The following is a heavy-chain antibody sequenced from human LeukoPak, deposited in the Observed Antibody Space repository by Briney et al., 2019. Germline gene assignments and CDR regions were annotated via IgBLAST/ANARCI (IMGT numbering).Heavy chain of an antibody. J-gene: IGHJ6*03. V-gene: IGHV3-23*01. CDR1: GFTFSRNG. Sequence: PGGSLRLSCAASGFTFSRNGMTWVRQAPGKGLEWVSAISGSGGSTYYADSVKGRFTISRDNSKNTLYLQMNSLRAEDTAVYYCARDWVAVGGDCMDVWGKGTTVTISS. CDR2: ISGSGGST. CDR3: ARDWVAVGGDCMDV. D-gene: IGHD2-15*01.